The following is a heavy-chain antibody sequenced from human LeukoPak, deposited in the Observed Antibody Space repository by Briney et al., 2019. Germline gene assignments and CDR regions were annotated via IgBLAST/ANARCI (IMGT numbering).Heavy chain of an antibody. CDR3: AKVGYGEQQLSLDN. CDR1: GFPFSSYA. V-gene: IGHV3-23*01. CDR2: ISGSGGST. Sequence: GGSLRLSCAASGFPFSSYAMSWVRQAPGKGLEWVSAISGSGGSTFYADSVKGRFTISSDNSKKTLYLQRNSLRAEDTAVYYCAKVGYGEQQLSLDNSGQGTLVTVSS. D-gene: IGHD6-13*01. J-gene: IGHJ4*02.